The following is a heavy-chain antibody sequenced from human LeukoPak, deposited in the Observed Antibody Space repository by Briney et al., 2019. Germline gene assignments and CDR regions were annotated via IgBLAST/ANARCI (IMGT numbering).Heavy chain of an antibody. D-gene: IGHD1-26*01. V-gene: IGHV3-66*01. CDR3: ARESSGSYFFY. CDR1: GFTFSSYS. J-gene: IGHJ4*02. CDR2: IYSGSNT. Sequence: EGSLRLSCAASGFTFSSYSMNWVRQAPGKGLEWVSVIYSGSNTYYADSVEGRFTISRDNSKNTLYLQMNSLRVEDTAVYYCARESSGSYFFYWGQGTLVTVSS.